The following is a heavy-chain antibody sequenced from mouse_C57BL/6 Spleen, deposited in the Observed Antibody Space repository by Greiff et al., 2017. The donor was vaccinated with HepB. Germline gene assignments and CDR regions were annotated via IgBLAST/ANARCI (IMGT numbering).Heavy chain of an antibody. J-gene: IGHJ4*01. V-gene: IGHV1-72*01. CDR3: ARIYYDYRDYAMDY. D-gene: IGHD2-4*01. Sequence: QVQLKQPGAELVKPGASVKLSCKASGYTFTSYWMHWVKQRPGRGLEWIGRIDPNSGGTKYNEKFKSKATLTVDKPSSTAYMQLSSLTSEDSAVYYCARIYYDYRDYAMDYWGQGTSVTVSS. CDR1: GYTFTSYW. CDR2: IDPNSGGT.